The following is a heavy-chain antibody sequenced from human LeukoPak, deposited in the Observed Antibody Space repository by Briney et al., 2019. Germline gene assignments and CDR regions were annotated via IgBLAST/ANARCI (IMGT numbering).Heavy chain of an antibody. CDR1: GDSFSSFH. J-gene: IGHJ2*01. CDR3: AKVPGRYLDFLWYFDL. V-gene: IGHV4-59*01. D-gene: IGHD3-9*01. Sequence: SETLSLTCSVSGDSFSSFHWHWIRQPPGKGLEWIGYIFHTGSTNYNPSLKRRVTMSVDTSKNQFSLHLTSVTAADTAVYYCAKVPGRYLDFLWYFDLWGRGTLVTVSS. CDR2: IFHTGST.